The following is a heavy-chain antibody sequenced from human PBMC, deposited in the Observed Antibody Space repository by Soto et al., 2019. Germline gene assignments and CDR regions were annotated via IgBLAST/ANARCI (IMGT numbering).Heavy chain of an antibody. CDR1: GGSISSGGYS. D-gene: IGHD6-6*01. CDR3: AGGIAARPLGY. V-gene: IGHV4-30-2*01. J-gene: IGHJ4*02. CDR2: IYHSGST. Sequence: PSETLSLTYAVSGGSISSGGYSWSWIRQPPGKGLEWIGYIYHSGSTYYNPSLKSRVTISVDRSKNQFSLKLSSVTAADTAVYYCAGGIAARPLGYWGQGTLVTVSS.